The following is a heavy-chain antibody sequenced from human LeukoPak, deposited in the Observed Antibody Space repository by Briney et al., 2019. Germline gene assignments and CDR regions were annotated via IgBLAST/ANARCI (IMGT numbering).Heavy chain of an antibody. CDR3: ARAAMDYSLWRGYKSFCFDN. V-gene: IGHV4-59*01. J-gene: IGHJ4*02. CDR2: ADHSGDT. Sequence: PSETLSLTCSVSSVSINSYYWSWLRQPPGQGLEGIGYADHSGDTKHNPSLKSRVTISVGTSKRQISLKLRSVTAADTATYFCARAAMDYSLWRGYKSFCFDNWGQGTLVTVSS. D-gene: IGHD3-3*01. CDR1: SVSINSYY.